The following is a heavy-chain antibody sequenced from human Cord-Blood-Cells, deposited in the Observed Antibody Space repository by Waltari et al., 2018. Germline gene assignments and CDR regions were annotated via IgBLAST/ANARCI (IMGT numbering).Heavy chain of an antibody. D-gene: IGHD7-27*01. CDR2: INHSGST. CDR1: GGSFSGYY. Sequence: QVQLQQWGAGLLKPSEPLSLTCAVYGGSFSGYYWSWIRQPPGKGLEWIGEINHSGSTNYNPSLKSRVTISVDTSKNQFSLKLSSVTAADTAVYYCAKANWGPFDYWGQGTLVTVSS. V-gene: IGHV4-34*01. J-gene: IGHJ4*02. CDR3: AKANWGPFDY.